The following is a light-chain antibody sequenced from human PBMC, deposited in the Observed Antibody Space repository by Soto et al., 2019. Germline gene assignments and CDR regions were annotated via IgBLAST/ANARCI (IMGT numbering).Light chain of an antibody. Sequence: DIQMTQSPSTLSASVGDRVTITCRASQYISSWLAWYQQKPGKAPKLLIYKASSLESGVPSMFSGSGSGTEFTLTISSLQPDDFATYYCQQYNSQRTFGQGTKLEIK. V-gene: IGKV1-5*03. J-gene: IGKJ1*01. CDR2: KAS. CDR3: QQYNSQRT. CDR1: QYISSW.